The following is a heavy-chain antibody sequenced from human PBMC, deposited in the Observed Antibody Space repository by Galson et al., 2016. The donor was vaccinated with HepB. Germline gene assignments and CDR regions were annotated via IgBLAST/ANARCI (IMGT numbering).Heavy chain of an antibody. V-gene: IGHV1-69*13. CDR3: ARGCSSDTCHLNWFDP. J-gene: IGHJ5*02. D-gene: IGHD3-22*01. CDR2: FIPMTGTA. Sequence: SVKVSCKASGGTLKSYSVIWVRHAPGQGLEWLGGFIPMTGTANSAQKFQGRVTITADESANTVYLELGSLKSDDTAVYYCARGCSSDTCHLNWFDPWGQGTLATVSS. CDR1: GGTLKSYS.